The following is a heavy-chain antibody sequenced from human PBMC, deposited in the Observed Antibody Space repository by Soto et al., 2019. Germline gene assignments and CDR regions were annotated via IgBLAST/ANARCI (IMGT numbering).Heavy chain of an antibody. Sequence: GESLKISCKVSGYSFPSFWIGWVRQMPGKGLEWLGSIYPGDSETRYSPSFQGEVTISADKSITTAYLHWSSLRASDTATYYCVRQHPLDSRAWHNWGQGTLVTVSS. CDR1: GYSFPSFW. D-gene: IGHD6-19*01. CDR3: VRQHPLDSRAWHN. V-gene: IGHV5-51*01. J-gene: IGHJ4*02. CDR2: IYPGDSET.